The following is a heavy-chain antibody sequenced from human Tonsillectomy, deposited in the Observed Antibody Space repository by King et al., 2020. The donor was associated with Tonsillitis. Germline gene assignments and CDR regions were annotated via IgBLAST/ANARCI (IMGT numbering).Heavy chain of an antibody. Sequence: QLVQSGAEVKKPGASVKVSCKASGYTFTSKAISWVRQAPGQGLEWMGWISTYNDNTNHAQKLQGRVTMTTDTSTSTAYMELRSLRSDDTAVYYCATDKGIYCSGGSCYSEHWGQGTLVTVSS. D-gene: IGHD2-15*01. CDR2: ISTYNDNT. V-gene: IGHV1-18*01. J-gene: IGHJ4*02. CDR1: GYTFTSKA. CDR3: ATDKGIYCSGGSCYSEH.